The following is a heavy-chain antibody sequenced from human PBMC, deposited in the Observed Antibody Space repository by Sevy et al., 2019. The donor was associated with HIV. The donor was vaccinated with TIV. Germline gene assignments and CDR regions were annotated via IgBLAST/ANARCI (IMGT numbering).Heavy chain of an antibody. CDR1: GYSISSGYY. J-gene: IGHJ4*02. CDR3: VRLVTAVVYYFDY. Sequence: SETLSLTCTVSGYSISSGYYWGWIRQSPGKGLEWIGSFYLGGSTYYTPSLKSRVTISPDSSKNQFSLKLNSVTAADTAVYFCVRLVTAVVYYFDYWGQGTLVTVSS. CDR2: FYLGGST. D-gene: IGHD3-16*02. V-gene: IGHV4-38-2*02.